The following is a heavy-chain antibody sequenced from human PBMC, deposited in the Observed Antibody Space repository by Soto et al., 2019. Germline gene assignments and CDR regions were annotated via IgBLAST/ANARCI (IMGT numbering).Heavy chain of an antibody. J-gene: IGHJ5*02. CDR1: GFSISDSY. CDR2: ISPRSTFR. Sequence: KLGGSLRLSCATSGFSISDSYMSWIRQAPGKGLEWISYISPRSTFRDYADSLKGRFTISRDSVKNSVYLQMNNLTADDTGVYYCARGGGGGLFDPWGQGSLVTVSS. D-gene: IGHD2-21*01. V-gene: IGHV3-11*06. CDR3: ARGGGGGLFDP.